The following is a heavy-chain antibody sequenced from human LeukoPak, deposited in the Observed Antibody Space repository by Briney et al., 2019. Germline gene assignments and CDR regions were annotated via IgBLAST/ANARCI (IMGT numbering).Heavy chain of an antibody. V-gene: IGHV4-31*03. D-gene: IGHD6-6*01. Sequence: SQTLSLTCTVFGGSLRSGGFYWNWIRQLPGKGLEWIGEINHSGSTNYNPSLKSRVTISVDTSKNQFSLKLSSVTAAGTAVYYCARCVAARAYYYYYMDVWGKGTTVTVSS. CDR3: ARCVAARAYYYYYMDV. CDR1: GGSLRSGGFY. J-gene: IGHJ6*03. CDR2: INHSGST.